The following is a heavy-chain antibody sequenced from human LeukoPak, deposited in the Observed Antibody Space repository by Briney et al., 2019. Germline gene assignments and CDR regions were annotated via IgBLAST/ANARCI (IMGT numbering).Heavy chain of an antibody. CDR1: GFTFSSYS. CDR2: ISSSSSTI. V-gene: IGHV3-48*01. J-gene: IGHJ3*02. D-gene: IGHD3-10*01. CDR3: ARDFYGSGSYYWSDAFDI. Sequence: GGSLRLSCAASGFTFSSYSMNWVRQAPGKGLEWVSYISSSSSTIYYADSVKGRFTISRDNAKSSLYLQMNSLRAEDTAVYYCARDFYGSGSYYWSDAFDIWGQGTMVTVSS.